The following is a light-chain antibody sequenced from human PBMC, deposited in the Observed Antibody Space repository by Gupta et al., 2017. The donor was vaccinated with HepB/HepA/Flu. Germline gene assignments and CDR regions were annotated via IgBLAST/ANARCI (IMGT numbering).Light chain of an antibody. CDR1: SSTIENNA. J-gene: IGLJ3*02. CDR3: AAEDDSRNGWV. CDR2: NNN. V-gene: IGLV1-44*01. Sequence: SVLTQPPSASGPPGQRVTVSCSGSSSTIENNAVNWYQHLPGTAPNLLIYNNNRRPSGVPDRFSGSRSASSASLRISGLQADDEADYYCAAEDDSRNGWVFGGGIKVTVL.